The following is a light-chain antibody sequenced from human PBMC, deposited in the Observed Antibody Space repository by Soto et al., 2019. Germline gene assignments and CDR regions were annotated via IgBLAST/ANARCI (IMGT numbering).Light chain of an antibody. CDR1: SSDVGSYNL. J-gene: IGLJ1*01. Sequence: QSALTQPASVSGSPGQSITISCTGTSSDVGSYNLVSWYQQHPGKAPKLMIYEGSKRPSGVSNRFSGSKSGNTASLTISGLQAEDEADYYCSSYTTGSTLYVFGTGTKLTVL. V-gene: IGLV2-14*02. CDR2: EGS. CDR3: SSYTTGSTLYV.